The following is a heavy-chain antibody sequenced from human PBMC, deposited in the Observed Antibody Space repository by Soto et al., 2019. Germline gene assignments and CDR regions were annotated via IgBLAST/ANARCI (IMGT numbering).Heavy chain of an antibody. J-gene: IGHJ4*02. CDR3: VRGGGVDVVTPTRIVFDY. Sequence: QVQLVQSGAEVKKPGASVKVSCKVSGYTFTGNYMHWMRQAPGQGPEWMGWINPRNGDTDYAQKFQGRVTITRDTSNSTAYMNLSRLTSDHTAIYFCVRGGGVDVVTPTRIVFDYWGQGTLLTVSS. CDR1: GYTFTGNY. V-gene: IGHV1-2*02. CDR2: INPRNGDT. D-gene: IGHD2-21*02.